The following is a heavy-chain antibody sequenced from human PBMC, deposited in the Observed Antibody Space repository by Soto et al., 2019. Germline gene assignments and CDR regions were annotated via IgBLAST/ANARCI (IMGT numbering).Heavy chain of an antibody. V-gene: IGHV1-18*01. J-gene: IGHJ4*02. Sequence: AAVKVCCKASGYTFTIEGMSWVRQETRQGLEGMGWISAYNGPTNSAQQLQGRLTMTTYTSPSTAYLELRSLRSDATAVYYCARERTRLDYYDSRGYYSRVPGHSFDYWRQRTLVTVSS. CDR3: ARERTRLDYYDSRGYYSRVPGHSFDY. CDR2: ISAYNGPT. CDR1: GYTFTIEG. D-gene: IGHD3-22*01.